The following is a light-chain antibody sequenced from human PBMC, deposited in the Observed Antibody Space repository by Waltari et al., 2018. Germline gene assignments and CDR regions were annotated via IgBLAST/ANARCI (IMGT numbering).Light chain of an antibody. CDR3: SSDTTSGSYV. Sequence: QSVLTQPASVSESPGQSITIPCTGTSSDVGDFNHVSWYQQQPDKAPKLLIYDVTIRPSGVPGRFSGTKSGHTASLTISGLQGDDEADYYCSSDTTSGSYVVASGTKVTVL. V-gene: IGLV2-14*03. J-gene: IGLJ1*01. CDR2: DVT. CDR1: SSDVGDFNH.